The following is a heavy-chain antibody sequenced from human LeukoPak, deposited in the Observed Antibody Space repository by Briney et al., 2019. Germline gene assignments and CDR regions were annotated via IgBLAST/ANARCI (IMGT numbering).Heavy chain of an antibody. V-gene: IGHV4-34*01. CDR1: GGSFSGYY. Sequence: KPSETLSLTCAVYGGSFSGYYWSWIRQPPGKGPEWIGEINHSGSTNYNPSLKSRVTISVDTSKNQFSLKLSSVTAADTAVYYCASLRSSRYYYYMDVWGKGTTVTVSS. CDR3: ASLRSSRYYYYMDV. J-gene: IGHJ6*03. CDR2: INHSGST. D-gene: IGHD2-2*01.